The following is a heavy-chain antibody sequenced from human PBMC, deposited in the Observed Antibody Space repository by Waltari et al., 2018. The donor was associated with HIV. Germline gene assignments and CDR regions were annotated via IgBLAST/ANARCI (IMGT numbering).Heavy chain of an antibody. V-gene: IGHV3-74*01. J-gene: IGHJ6*02. D-gene: IGHD3-22*01. Sequence: EVQLVESGGGLVQPGGSLRLSCAASGFTFSSYWMHWVRQAPGKGLVWVSRINSDGSSTSYADSVKGRFTISRDNAKNTLYLQMNSLRAEDTAVYYCARALDSRDYYYYGMDVWGQGTTVTVSS. CDR2: INSDGSST. CDR1: GFTFSSYW. CDR3: ARALDSRDYYYYGMDV.